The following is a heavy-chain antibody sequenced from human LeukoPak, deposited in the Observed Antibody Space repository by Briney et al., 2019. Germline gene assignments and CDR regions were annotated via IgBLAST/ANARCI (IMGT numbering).Heavy chain of an antibody. CDR1: GGSINSGANY. Sequence: SETLSLTCTVSGGSINSGANYWSWIRQHPGKGLEWIGYIYHSGSTYYNPSLKSRVTISVDTSKNQFSLKLSSVTAADTAVYYCARVYCSGGSCYSGMYNWFDPWGQGTLVTVSS. CDR3: ARVYCSGGSCYSGMYNWFDP. V-gene: IGHV4-31*03. CDR2: IYHSGST. D-gene: IGHD2-15*01. J-gene: IGHJ5*02.